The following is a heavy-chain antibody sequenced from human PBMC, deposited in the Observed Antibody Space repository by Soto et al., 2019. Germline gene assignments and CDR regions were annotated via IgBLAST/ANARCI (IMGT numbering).Heavy chain of an antibody. Sequence: PSEALALTCTFSGGSISSGDYYWRWIRQQPGKGLEWIGYIYYSGSTSYNPSLKSRVTISVDTSKNQFSLKLRSVIAADTAVYYCARGISYWGQGTLVTVSS. CDR2: IYYSGST. CDR1: GGSISSGDYY. V-gene: IGHV4-31*03. CDR3: ARGISY. J-gene: IGHJ4*02. D-gene: IGHD3-3*01.